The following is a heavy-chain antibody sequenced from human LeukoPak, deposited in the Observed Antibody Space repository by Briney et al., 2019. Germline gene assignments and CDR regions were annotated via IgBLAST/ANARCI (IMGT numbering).Heavy chain of an antibody. J-gene: IGHJ4*02. CDR1: RLSFSMSR. D-gene: IGHD3-22*01. CDR3: ARRYYYDEDAGNY. Sequence: PGGSLRLSCAASRLSFSMSRMGSLRQAPGKGLEGVSSITASSTYVYYADSVKGRFTISRDNVEKPVSLQMNSLRAEDTAVYYCARRYYYDEDAGNYWGQRTLVTVS. CDR2: ITASSTYV. V-gene: IGHV3-21*01.